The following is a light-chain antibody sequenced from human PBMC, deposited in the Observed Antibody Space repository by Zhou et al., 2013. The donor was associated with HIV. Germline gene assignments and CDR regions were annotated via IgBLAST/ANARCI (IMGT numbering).Light chain of an antibody. V-gene: IGKV1-5*01. J-gene: IGKJ2*01. Sequence: DIQMTQDPSTLSASVGDRVAITCRASQSISSYLNWYQQKPGKAPKLLIYAASSLQSGIPSRFSGSGSGTDFTLTISSLQPEDFATYYCQQYNSYSTFGQGTKLEIK. CDR2: AAS. CDR1: QSISSY. CDR3: QQYNSYST.